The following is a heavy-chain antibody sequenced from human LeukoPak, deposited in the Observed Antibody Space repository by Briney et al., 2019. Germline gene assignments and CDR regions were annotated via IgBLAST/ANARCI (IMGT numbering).Heavy chain of an antibody. CDR3: ARVQFDFWSGPQEVAEYFQH. V-gene: IGHV3-7*03. J-gene: IGHJ1*01. CDR2: IKQDGSEK. D-gene: IGHD3-3*01. Sequence: GGSLRLSCAASGFTFSNYWMSWVRQAPGKGLEWVASIKQDGSEKYYVDSVKGRFTISRDNAKNSLYLQMNSLRAEDTALYYCARVQFDFWSGPQEVAEYFQHWGQGTLVTVSS. CDR1: GFTFSNYW.